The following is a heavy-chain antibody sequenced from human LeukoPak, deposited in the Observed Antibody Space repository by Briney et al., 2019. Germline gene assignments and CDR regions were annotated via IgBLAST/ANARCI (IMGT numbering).Heavy chain of an antibody. CDR3: ARVVVAADHYGMDV. D-gene: IGHD2-15*01. Sequence: GASVKVSCKASGYTFTSYDINWVRQATGQGLEWMGWMNPNSGNTGYAQKFQGRVTMTRNTSISTAYMELSSLRSEDTAVYYCARVVVAADHYGMDVWGQGTTVTVSS. CDR2: MNPNSGNT. CDR1: GYTFTSYD. V-gene: IGHV1-8*01. J-gene: IGHJ6*02.